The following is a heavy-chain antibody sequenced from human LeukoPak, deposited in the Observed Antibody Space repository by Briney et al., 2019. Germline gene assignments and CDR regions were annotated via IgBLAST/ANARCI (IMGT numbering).Heavy chain of an antibody. CDR3: AKTQWKVGATDYFDY. J-gene: IGHJ4*02. Sequence: GGSLRLSCAASGFAFKNYAMTWVRQAPGKGLEWVSNINDNGGQRHYADSVKGRFTISRDNSKNTVFLQMDSLRAEDTAVYYCAKTQWKVGATDYFDYWGQGTLVAVSS. D-gene: IGHD1-26*01. CDR2: INDNGGQR. CDR1: GFAFKNYA. V-gene: IGHV3-23*01.